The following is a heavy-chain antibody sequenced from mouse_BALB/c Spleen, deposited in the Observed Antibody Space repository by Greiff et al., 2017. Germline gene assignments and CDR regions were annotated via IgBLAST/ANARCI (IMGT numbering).Heavy chain of an antibody. CDR3: ARDDYDDY. D-gene: IGHD2-4*01. V-gene: IGHV5-6-5*01. CDR2: ISSGGST. J-gene: IGHJ2*01. Sequence: EVQRVESGGGLVKPGGSLKLSCAASGFTFSSYAMSWVRQTPEKRLEWVASISSGGSTYYPDSVKGRFTITRDNARNILYLQMSSMRSEDTAMYYCARDDYDDYWGQGTTLTVSS. CDR1: GFTFSSYA.